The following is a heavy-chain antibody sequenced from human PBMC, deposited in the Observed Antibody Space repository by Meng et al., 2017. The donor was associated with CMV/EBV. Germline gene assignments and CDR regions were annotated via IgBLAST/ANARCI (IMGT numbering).Heavy chain of an antibody. Sequence: SGYPFTSCGISWVRQAPGQGLEWMGWIRAYSGNTNYAQKLQGRVTMTTDTSTSTAYMELRSLRSDDTAVYYCARGGGYSSGWHEPRVWGQGTLVTVSS. V-gene: IGHV1-18*01. CDR2: IRAYSGNT. CDR1: GYPFTSCG. CDR3: ARGGGYSSGWHEPRV. J-gene: IGHJ4*02. D-gene: IGHD6-19*01.